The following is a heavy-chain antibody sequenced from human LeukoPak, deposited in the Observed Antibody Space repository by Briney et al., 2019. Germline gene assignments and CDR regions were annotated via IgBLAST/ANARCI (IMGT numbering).Heavy chain of an antibody. D-gene: IGHD6-13*01. CDR1: GGSFSGYY. CDR3: ARRRGIAAAGTGGLFDY. CDR2: INRSGSS. V-gene: IGHV4-34*01. Sequence: SETLSLTCAVYGGSFSGYYWSWIRQPPGKGLEWIGEINRSGSSNYNPSLKSRVTISVDTSKNQFSLKLSSVTAADTAVYYCARRRGIAAAGTGGLFDYWGQGTLVTVSS. J-gene: IGHJ4*02.